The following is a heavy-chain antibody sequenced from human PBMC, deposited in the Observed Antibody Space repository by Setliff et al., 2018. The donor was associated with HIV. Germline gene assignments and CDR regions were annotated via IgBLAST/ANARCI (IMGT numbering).Heavy chain of an antibody. V-gene: IGHV3-7*03. D-gene: IGHD3-16*01. J-gene: IGHJ5*02. CDR2: IKPDGSEK. Sequence: GGSLRLSCAASGFTFSTFWMSWVRQAPGKGLEWVANIKPDGSEKYYVDSVKGRFTISRDNTENSLYLQMNNLRVDDTALYYCAKDYTPTFWEYNWFDVWGQGTQVTVSS. CDR1: GFTFSTFW. CDR3: AKDYTPTFWEYNWFDV.